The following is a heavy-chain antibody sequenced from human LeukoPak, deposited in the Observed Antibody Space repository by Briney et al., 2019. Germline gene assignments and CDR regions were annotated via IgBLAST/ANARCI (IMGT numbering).Heavy chain of an antibody. V-gene: IGHV3-48*03. Sequence: GGSLRLSCAASGFTFSSYEMNWVRQAPGKGLEWVSYISSSGSIRYYADSVKGRFTISRDNAKNSLYLQMNSLRAEDTAVYYCAELGITMIGDVWGKGTTVTISS. CDR2: ISSSGSIR. CDR1: GFTFSSYE. D-gene: IGHD3-10*02. J-gene: IGHJ6*04. CDR3: AELGITMIGDV.